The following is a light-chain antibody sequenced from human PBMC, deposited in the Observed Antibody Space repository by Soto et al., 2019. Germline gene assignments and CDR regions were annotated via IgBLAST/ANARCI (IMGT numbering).Light chain of an antibody. CDR1: QNIDSY. Sequence: DIQMTQSPSSLSASVGDRVTITCRASQNIDSYLNWYQQRPGKAPKLLIHDASSLQSGVPSRFSGSGSGTDFALTINSLQPEDFATIYCQQTYTTPWTLRQGTKVDIK. V-gene: IGKV1-39*01. J-gene: IGKJ1*01. CDR3: QQTYTTPWT. CDR2: DAS.